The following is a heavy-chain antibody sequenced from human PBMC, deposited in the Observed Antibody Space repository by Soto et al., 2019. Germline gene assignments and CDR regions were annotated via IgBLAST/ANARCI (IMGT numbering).Heavy chain of an antibody. CDR1: GGSISSYY. V-gene: IGHV4-4*07. CDR3: ARDSDSSSWYDGYYYYYGMDV. D-gene: IGHD6-13*01. Sequence: SETLSLTCTVSGGSISSYYWSWIRQPAGKGLEWIGRIYTSGSTNYNPSLKSRVTMSVDTSKNQFSLKLSSVTAADTAVYYCARDSDSSSWYDGYYYYYGMDVWGQGTTVTVSS. J-gene: IGHJ6*02. CDR2: IYTSGST.